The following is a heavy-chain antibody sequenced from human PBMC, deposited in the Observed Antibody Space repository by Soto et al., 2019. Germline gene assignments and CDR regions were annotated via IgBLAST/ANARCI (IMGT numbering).Heavy chain of an antibody. CDR2: MNPNSGNT. CDR1: GYTFTSYD. J-gene: IGHJ6*03. D-gene: IGHD5-18*01. CDR3: VLSYGYYQYYYMAV. V-gene: IGHV1-8*01. Sequence: ASVKVSCKASGYTFTSYDINWVRQATGQGLEWMGWMNPNSGNTGYAQKFQGRVTMTRNTSISTAYMELSSLRSEDTAVYYCVLSYGYYQYYYMAVCGKGSTVTVYS.